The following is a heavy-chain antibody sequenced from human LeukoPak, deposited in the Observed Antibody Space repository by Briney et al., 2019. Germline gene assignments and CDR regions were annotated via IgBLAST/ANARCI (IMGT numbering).Heavy chain of an antibody. J-gene: IGHJ3*02. Sequence: PGRSLRLSCAASGFTFSSYGMHWVRQTPGKGLEWVAVIWYDGSNKYYADSVKGRFTISRDNSKNTLYLQMNSLRAEDTAVYYCARDIPPAVADPDAFDIWGQGTMVTVSS. CDR3: ARDIPPAVADPDAFDI. D-gene: IGHD6-19*01. CDR2: IWYDGSNK. V-gene: IGHV3-33*01. CDR1: GFTFSSYG.